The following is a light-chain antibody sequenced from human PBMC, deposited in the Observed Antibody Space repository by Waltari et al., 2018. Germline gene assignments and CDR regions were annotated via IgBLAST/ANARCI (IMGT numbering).Light chain of an antibody. CDR2: TDS. CDR1: SSNIGRNA. J-gene: IGLJ1*01. V-gene: IGLV1-44*01. Sequence: QSILTQPPSVSGTPGQRVTISCSGSSSNIGRNAVTWYQQLPGSAPKLLIYTDSPRPAGFPDRFSGSKSGTSASLAISGLRSEDEAEYYCAAWDDSLNGLYVFGTGTKVTVL. CDR3: AAWDDSLNGLYV.